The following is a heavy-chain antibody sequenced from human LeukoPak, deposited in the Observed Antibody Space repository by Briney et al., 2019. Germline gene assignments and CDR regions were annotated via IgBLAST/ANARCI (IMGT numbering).Heavy chain of an antibody. Sequence: WVRQAPGKGLEWVSYSSSGGSALYYADSVKGRFTISRDNAKNSLYLQMNSLRAEDTAVYYCVRDPAVAADDYWGQGTLVTVSS. J-gene: IGHJ4*02. V-gene: IGHV3-48*03. CDR3: VRDPAVAADDY. D-gene: IGHD6-19*01. CDR2: SSSGGSAL.